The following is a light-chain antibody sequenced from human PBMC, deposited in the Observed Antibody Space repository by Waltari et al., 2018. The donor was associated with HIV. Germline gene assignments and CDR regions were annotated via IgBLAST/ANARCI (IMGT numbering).Light chain of an antibody. CDR2: WAS. V-gene: IGKV4-1*01. Sequence: DIVMTQSPDSLAVSLGERATFNCKSTQRVLYSSNNNNYVAWYQQKPGQPPKLLFYWASARESGVPDRFSGSGSETDFTLTISCLQAEDVAVYYCQQYYSVPWTFGQGTKVEIK. J-gene: IGKJ1*01. CDR1: QRVLYSSNNNNY. CDR3: QQYYSVPWT.